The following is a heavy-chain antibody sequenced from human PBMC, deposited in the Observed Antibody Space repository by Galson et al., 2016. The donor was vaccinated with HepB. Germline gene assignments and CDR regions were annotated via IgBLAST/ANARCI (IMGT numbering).Heavy chain of an antibody. J-gene: IGHJ4*02. D-gene: IGHD1-14*01. V-gene: IGHV6-1*01. CDR2: TYYRSKWYY. CDR1: GDSVSGNGAAA. CDR3: ARETRNAFDY. Sequence: CAISGDSVSGNGAAAWNWFRQSPSRGLEWLGRTYYRSKWYYEYALSVTSRITISPDTSKNQFSLQLNSVTPEDAAVYFCARETRNAFDYWGQGTLVTVSS.